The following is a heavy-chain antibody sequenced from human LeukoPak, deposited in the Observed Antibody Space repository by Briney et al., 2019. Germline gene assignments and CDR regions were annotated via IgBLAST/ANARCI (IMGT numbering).Heavy chain of an antibody. D-gene: IGHD3-10*01. Sequence: GGSLRLSCAASGFTFSSYWMHWVRQAPGKGLVWVSRINSDGSSTSYADSVKGRSTTSRDNAKNTLYLQMNSLRAEDTAVYYCARTQGSITMVRAYYYYGMDVWGQGTTVTVSS. V-gene: IGHV3-74*01. CDR1: GFTFSSYW. CDR2: INSDGSST. CDR3: ARTQGSITMVRAYYYYGMDV. J-gene: IGHJ6*02.